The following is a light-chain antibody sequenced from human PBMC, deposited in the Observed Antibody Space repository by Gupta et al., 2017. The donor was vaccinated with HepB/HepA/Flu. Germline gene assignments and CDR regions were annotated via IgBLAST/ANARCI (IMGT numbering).Light chain of an antibody. V-gene: IGKV1-9*01. CDR3: QQYNSYPST. J-gene: IGKJ5*01. Sequence: DIQLTQSPSFLSASVGDRVTITCRASQDINSYLIWYQQKPGKAPNLLIYAASTLQGGVPSRFSGSGSGTEFTLTINSLQPEDFATYYCQQYNSYPSTFGQGTRLDIK. CDR2: AAS. CDR1: QDINSY.